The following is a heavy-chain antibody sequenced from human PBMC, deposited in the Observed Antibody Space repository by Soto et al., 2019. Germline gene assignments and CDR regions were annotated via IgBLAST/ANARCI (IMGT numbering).Heavy chain of an antibody. V-gene: IGHV3-53*03. J-gene: IGHJ5*01. CDR1: GLTVSSNY. Sequence: EVHLVESGGGLIQPGGSLRLSCAASGLTVSSNYMTWIRQPPGKGLEWVSLIYSDGTTFYADSVKGRFSISRDDSWNTLFLHMDSLRAEDTAVYYCARAYGAGSYLSDSWGQGTLVTVSS. CDR2: IYSDGTT. D-gene: IGHD3-10*01. CDR3: ARAYGAGSYLSDS.